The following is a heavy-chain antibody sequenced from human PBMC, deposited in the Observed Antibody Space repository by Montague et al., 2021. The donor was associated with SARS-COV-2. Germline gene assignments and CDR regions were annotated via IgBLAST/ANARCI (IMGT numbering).Heavy chain of an antibody. V-gene: IGHV4-34*01. CDR3: ARLRDGVVPSPILGVGPYYSYYFIDV. D-gene: IGHD3-10*01. Sequence: SETLSLTCAVYGGSFSGYHWNWIRQPPGKGLEWIGEINHGGITNYNPSPKSRLTISADTSKNQFSLKLTSVAAADTAVYYCARLRDGVVPSPILGVGPYYSYYFIDVWGKGTTVTVSS. CDR2: INHGGIT. J-gene: IGHJ6*03. CDR1: GGSFSGYH.